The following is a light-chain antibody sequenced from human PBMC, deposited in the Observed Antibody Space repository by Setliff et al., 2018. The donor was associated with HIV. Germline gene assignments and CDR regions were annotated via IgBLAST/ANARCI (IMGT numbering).Light chain of an antibody. CDR3: SSCSSSSTLV. V-gene: IGLV2-18*02. Sequence: QSALAQPPSVSGSPGQSVTISCTGTSSDVGSYNCVSWYRQPPGTAPKLMIYEVNNRPSGVPDRFSGSKSGNTASLTISGLQAEDEADYYCSSCSSSSTLVVGGGTK. J-gene: IGLJ2*01. CDR2: EVN. CDR1: SSDVGSYNC.